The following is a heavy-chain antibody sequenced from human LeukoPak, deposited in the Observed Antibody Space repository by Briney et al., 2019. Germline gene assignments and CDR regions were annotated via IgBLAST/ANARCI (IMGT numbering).Heavy chain of an antibody. J-gene: IGHJ4*02. D-gene: IGHD3-16*01. CDR2: INHSGST. Sequence: SETLSLTCTVSGGSISSYYWSWVRQPPGKGLEWIGEINHSGSTNYNPSLKSRVTISVDTSKNQFSLKLSSVTAADTAVYYCARPRLGGWRGPFDYWGQGTLVTVSS. CDR1: GGSISSYY. V-gene: IGHV4-34*01. CDR3: ARPRLGGWRGPFDY.